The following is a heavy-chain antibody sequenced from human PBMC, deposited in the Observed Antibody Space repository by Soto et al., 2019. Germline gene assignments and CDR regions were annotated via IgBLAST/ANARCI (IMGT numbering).Heavy chain of an antibody. D-gene: IGHD3-10*01. J-gene: IGHJ4*02. CDR1: GYTFTSYY. V-gene: IGHV1-46*01. CDR3: ARDRGWLQSNYYFVY. Sequence: QVQLVQSGAEVKKPGASVKVSCKASGYTFTSYYMHWVRQAPGQGLEWMGIINPSGGSTSYAQKFQGRVTMARDTSTSTVYIELSSLRSEDTAVYYCARDRGWLQSNYYFVYWGQGTLVTVSS. CDR2: INPSGGST.